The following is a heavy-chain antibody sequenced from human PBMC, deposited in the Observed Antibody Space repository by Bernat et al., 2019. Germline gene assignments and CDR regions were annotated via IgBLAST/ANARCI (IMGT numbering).Heavy chain of an antibody. V-gene: IGHV1-3*01. Sequence: QVQLVESGGGVVQPGRSLRLSCAASGFTFSSYAMHWVRQAPGQRLEWMGWINAGNGNTKYSQKFQGRVTITRDTSASTAYMELSSLRSEDTAVYYCARGEGDYVSAGSYGMDVWGQGTTVTVSS. D-gene: IGHD4-17*01. CDR3: ARGEGDYVSAGSYGMDV. CDR2: INAGNGNT. CDR1: GFTFSSYA. J-gene: IGHJ6*02.